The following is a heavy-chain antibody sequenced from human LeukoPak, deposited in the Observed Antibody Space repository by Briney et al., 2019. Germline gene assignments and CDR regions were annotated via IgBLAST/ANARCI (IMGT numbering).Heavy chain of an antibody. Sequence: GRSLRLSCAASGFTFSSYGMHWVRQAPGKGLEWVSAISGSGDTTYYADSVKGRFTISRDNSKNTVHLQMNSLRAEDTALYYCAKGDLRSWFDYWAREPWSPSPQ. J-gene: IGHJ5*01. CDR3: AKGDLRSWFDY. V-gene: IGHV3-23*01. CDR1: GFTFSSYG. CDR2: ISGSGDTT.